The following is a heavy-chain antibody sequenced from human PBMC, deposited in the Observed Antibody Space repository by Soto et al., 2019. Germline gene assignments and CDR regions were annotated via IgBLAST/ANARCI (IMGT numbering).Heavy chain of an antibody. CDR2: IKQDGSET. Sequence: QLVESGGGLVQPGGSLRLSCRASGFTFRTYWMSWVRQVPGKGLEWVANIKQDGSETTYLPSVKGRFTVSRDNTKNSLDLQMNSLRAEDTAVYYCTRAVYEERQRQFYYHGMDVWGQGTTVIVSS. D-gene: IGHD1-1*01. J-gene: IGHJ6*02. CDR3: TRAVYEERQRQFYYHGMDV. CDR1: GFTFRTYW. V-gene: IGHV3-7*01.